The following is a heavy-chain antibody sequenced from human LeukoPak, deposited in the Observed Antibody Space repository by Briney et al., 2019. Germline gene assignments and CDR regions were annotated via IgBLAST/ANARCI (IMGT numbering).Heavy chain of an antibody. V-gene: IGHV1-2*04. J-gene: IGHJ4*02. CDR2: INPNSGGT. CDR3: ARAYSGTQPAGY. D-gene: IGHD1-26*01. CDR1: GYTFTGYY. Sequence: GASVKVSCTASGYTFTGYYMHWVRQAPGQGLEWMGWINPNSGGTNYAQKFQGWVTMTRDTSISTAYMELGRLRSDDTAVYYCARAYSGTQPAGYWGQGTLVTVSS.